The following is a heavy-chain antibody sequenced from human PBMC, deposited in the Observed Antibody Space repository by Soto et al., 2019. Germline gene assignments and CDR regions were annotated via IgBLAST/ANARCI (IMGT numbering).Heavy chain of an antibody. CDR3: AKDLGLFTHYYDSSGSLYGMDV. V-gene: IGHV3-30*18. J-gene: IGHJ6*02. CDR2: ISYDGSNK. D-gene: IGHD3-22*01. CDR1: GFTFSSYG. Sequence: PGGSLRLSCAASGFTFSSYGMHWVRQAPGKGLEWVAVISYDGSNKHYADSVTGRFTISRDNSKNTLYLQMNSLRAEDTAVYYCAKDLGLFTHYYDSSGSLYGMDVWGQGTTVTVSS.